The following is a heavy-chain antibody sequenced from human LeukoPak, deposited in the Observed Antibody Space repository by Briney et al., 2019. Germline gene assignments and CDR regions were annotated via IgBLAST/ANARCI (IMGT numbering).Heavy chain of an antibody. J-gene: IGHJ4*02. CDR2: TNTDGSST. Sequence: GGSLRLSCEASGITFSHYWMHWARQAPGKGLVWVSRTNTDGSSTSYMDSVKGRFTISGDNAKNTIYLQMNSLRAEDTAVYYCVPSDSSGLDWGQGTLVTVSS. D-gene: IGHD3-22*01. V-gene: IGHV3-74*01. CDR1: GITFSHYW. CDR3: VPSDSSGLD.